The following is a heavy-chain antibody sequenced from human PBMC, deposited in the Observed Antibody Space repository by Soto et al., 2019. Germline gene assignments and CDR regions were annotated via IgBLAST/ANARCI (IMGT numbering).Heavy chain of an antibody. J-gene: IGHJ6*02. V-gene: IGHV1-69*06. CDR3: ARLGYCSSTSCYQMIYFSSPQNGMDV. CDR2: IIPIFGTA. Sequence: ASVKVSCKASGGTFSSYAISWVRQAPGQGLEWMGGIIPIFGTANYAQKFQGRVTITADKSTSTAYMELSSLRSEDTAVYYCARLGYCSSTSCYQMIYFSSPQNGMDVWGQGTTVTSP. CDR1: GGTFSSYA. D-gene: IGHD2-2*03.